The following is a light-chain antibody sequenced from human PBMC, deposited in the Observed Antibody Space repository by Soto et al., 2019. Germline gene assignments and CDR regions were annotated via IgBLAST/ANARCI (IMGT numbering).Light chain of an antibody. CDR3: RSYTSSSTLV. CDR2: DVS. Sequence: QYALTQPASVSGSPGQSSTISCTGTSSDVGAYNYVSWYQQHPGKAPKLMIYDVSNRPSGVSNRFSGSKSGNTASLTISGIKAEDGADYYCRSYTSSSTLVFGGGTKLTVL. V-gene: IGLV2-14*01. J-gene: IGLJ2*01. CDR1: SSDVGAYNY.